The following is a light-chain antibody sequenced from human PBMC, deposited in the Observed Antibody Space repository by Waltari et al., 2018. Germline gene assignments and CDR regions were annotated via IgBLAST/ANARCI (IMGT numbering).Light chain of an antibody. J-gene: IGKJ2*01. CDR2: AAS. CDR3: QQSYNNPYT. CDR1: QTISTY. Sequence: DIQMTQSPSSLSASVGDRITITCRASQTISTYLNWYQRKPGKAPKLLMFAASTLQSGVPSRFSGSGSGTDFTLTISSLQPEDFATYYCQQSYNNPYTFGQGTKLEIK. V-gene: IGKV1-39*01.